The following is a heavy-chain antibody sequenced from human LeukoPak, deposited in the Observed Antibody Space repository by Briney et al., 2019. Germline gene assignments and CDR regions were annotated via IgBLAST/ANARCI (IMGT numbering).Heavy chain of an antibody. CDR2: MWDDGTNE. D-gene: IGHD3-10*01. Sequence: GGSLRLSCTASGFNFRIYGMHWVRQAPGKGLGWVAVMWDDGTNEYYVESVKGRFTISRDNGKRTLYLQMNSLRVEDTAVYYCARERGDYYGSGSYFDYWGQGTLVTVSS. V-gene: IGHV3-33*01. J-gene: IGHJ4*02. CDR1: GFNFRIYG. CDR3: ARERGDYYGSGSYFDY.